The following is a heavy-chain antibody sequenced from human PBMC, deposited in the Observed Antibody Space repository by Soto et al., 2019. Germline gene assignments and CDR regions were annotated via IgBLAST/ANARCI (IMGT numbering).Heavy chain of an antibody. CDR3: ARGVGVGVAGSAAFDM. D-gene: IGHD3-3*01. Sequence: QLHLVQSGAVVKKPGASVTVSCSASGYPVTAYYMHWVRQAPGRGLEWMGGINPATGAAKYTQTFQGRVTMTRDTSTSTVFKELSGLTSEDTAVFYWARGVGVGVAGSAAFDMWGQGTLVTVSS. V-gene: IGHV1-2*02. J-gene: IGHJ3*02. CDR1: GYPVTAYY. CDR2: INPATGAA.